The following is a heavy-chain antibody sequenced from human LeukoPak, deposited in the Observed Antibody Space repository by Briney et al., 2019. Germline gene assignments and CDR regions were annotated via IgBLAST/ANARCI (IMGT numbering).Heavy chain of an antibody. CDR3: GGSGSYYTPSYY. CDR1: GFTFSSYS. V-gene: IGHV3-21*04. Sequence: GGSLRLSCAASGFTFSSYSMCWVRQAPGKGLEWVSSITGSSGYIHHADSVKGRFTISRDDSNDTVFLQMSSLRPEDTAVYYCGGSGSYYTPSYYWGQGTLVTVSS. J-gene: IGHJ4*02. CDR2: ITGSSGYI. D-gene: IGHD3-10*01.